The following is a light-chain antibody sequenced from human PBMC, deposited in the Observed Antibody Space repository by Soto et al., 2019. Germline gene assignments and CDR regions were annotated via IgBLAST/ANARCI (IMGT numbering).Light chain of an antibody. CDR1: QSVDRD. V-gene: IGKV3-15*01. Sequence: EVVLTRSPATLSLSLGEVATLSCRASQSVDRDLAWYRQKPGQPPSLLIHGASTRATGVPARFSGSGSETEFALVITSLQSEDFAVYFCHQYNQWPRTFGQGTKVDIK. J-gene: IGKJ1*01. CDR3: HQYNQWPRT. CDR2: GAS.